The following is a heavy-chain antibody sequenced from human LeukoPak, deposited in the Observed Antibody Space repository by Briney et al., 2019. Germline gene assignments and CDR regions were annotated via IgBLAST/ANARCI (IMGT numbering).Heavy chain of an antibody. CDR1: GYSISSGYY. CDR2: ISYSGTT. CDR3: AANSADYNTLGSSYKV. Sequence: PSETLSLTCTVSGYSISSGYYWGWIRQPPGKGLEWVGSISYSGTTYYNPSLKSRVTISVDTSKNQFSLKLTSVTAADTAVYYCAANSADYNTLGSSYKVWGQGTLVTVSS. D-gene: IGHD3-10*01. J-gene: IGHJ4*02. V-gene: IGHV4-38-2*02.